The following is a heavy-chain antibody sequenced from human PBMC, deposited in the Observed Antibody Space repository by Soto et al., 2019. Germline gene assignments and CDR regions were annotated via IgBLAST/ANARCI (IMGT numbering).Heavy chain of an antibody. Sequence: SETLSLTCAVSGGSISSSNWWSWVRQPPGKGLEWIGEIYHSGSTNYNPSLKSRVTISVDKSKNQFSLKLSSVTAADTAVYYCARVWTTVTNWFDPWGQGTMVTVSS. V-gene: IGHV4-4*02. CDR1: GGSISSSNW. CDR2: IYHSGST. CDR3: ARVWTTVTNWFDP. D-gene: IGHD4-17*01. J-gene: IGHJ5*02.